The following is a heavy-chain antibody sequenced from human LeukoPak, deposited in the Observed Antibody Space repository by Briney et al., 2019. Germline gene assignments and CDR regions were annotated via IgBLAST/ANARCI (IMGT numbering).Heavy chain of an antibody. D-gene: IGHD1-1*01. V-gene: IGHV3-48*03. CDR2: ISSSSSTI. Sequence: GGSLRVSCAASGFTFSSYEMNWVRQARGKGLEWVSYISSSSSTIYYAHTVKERFTISRDNATNSLYMQMNSLRAEDTAVYYCARDQVQLIRLSVFSYYYYGMDVWGQGTTVTVSS. CDR3: ARDQVQLIRLSVFSYYYYGMDV. CDR1: GFTFSSYE. J-gene: IGHJ6*02.